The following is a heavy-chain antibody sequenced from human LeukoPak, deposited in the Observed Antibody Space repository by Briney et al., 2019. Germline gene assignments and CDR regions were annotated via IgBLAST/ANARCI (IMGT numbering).Heavy chain of an antibody. D-gene: IGHD1-26*01. Sequence: ISGYYWSWIRQPPGKGLEWIGYIYTSGSTNYNPSLKSRVTISVDTSKNQFSLRLSSVTAADTAMYFCARAYSRSYSHFDDWGQGTLVTVSS. V-gene: IGHV4-4*09. CDR3: ARAYSRSYSHFDD. CDR2: IYTSGST. CDR1: ISGYY. J-gene: IGHJ4*02.